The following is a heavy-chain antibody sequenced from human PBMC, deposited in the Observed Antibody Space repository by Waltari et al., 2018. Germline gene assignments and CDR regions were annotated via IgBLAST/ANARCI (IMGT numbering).Heavy chain of an antibody. Sequence: EVQLVESGGGLVQPGGSLRLSCAASGFTFSSYAMSWVRPAPGKGLEWVSAIRGSGGSTYYADSVKGRFTISRDNSKNTLYLQMNSLRAEDTAVYYCAKDAGSRMVVAATLNYWGQGTLVTVSS. V-gene: IGHV3-23*04. CDR1: GFTFSSYA. D-gene: IGHD2-15*01. J-gene: IGHJ4*02. CDR3: AKDAGSRMVVAATLNY. CDR2: IRGSGGST.